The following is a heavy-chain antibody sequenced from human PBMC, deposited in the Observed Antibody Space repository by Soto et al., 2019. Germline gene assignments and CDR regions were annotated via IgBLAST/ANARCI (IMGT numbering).Heavy chain of an antibody. Sequence: GSLRLSCAASGFTFSSYAMSWVRQAPGKGLEWVSAISGSGGSTYYADSVKGRFTISRDNSKNTLYLQMNSLRAEDTAVYYCASKVGGITGTIAFVWGQGTLVTVSS. CDR1: GFTFSSYA. CDR2: ISGSGGST. D-gene: IGHD1-7*01. CDR3: ASKVGGITGTIAFV. V-gene: IGHV3-23*01. J-gene: IGHJ4*02.